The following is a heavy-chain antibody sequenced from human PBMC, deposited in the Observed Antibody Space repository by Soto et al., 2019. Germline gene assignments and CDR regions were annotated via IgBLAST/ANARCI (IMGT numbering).Heavy chain of an antibody. D-gene: IGHD2-15*01. CDR2: INPNSGDT. CDR1: VFSVDTTYC. Sequence: ASVKVSCKASVFSVDTTYCIHWVRRAPGQGLEWMGSINPNSGDTNYAQNFQGRVTMTRDTSISTAYMEVSSLTSDDTAVYYCGSPRSGPSPEVGHWGHGTMVTVSS. J-gene: IGHJ5*02. V-gene: IGHV1-2*02. CDR3: GSPRSGPSPEVGH.